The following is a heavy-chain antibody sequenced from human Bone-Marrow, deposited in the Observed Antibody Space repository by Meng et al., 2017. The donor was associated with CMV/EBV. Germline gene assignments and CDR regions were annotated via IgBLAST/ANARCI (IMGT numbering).Heavy chain of an antibody. CDR1: GFTVSDNY. CDR3: ARSLAGTTGAFDI. D-gene: IGHD1-1*01. CDR2: IYSGGST. V-gene: IGHV3-66*01. Sequence: CAASGFTVSDNYMSLVRQAPGKGLEWVSVIYSGGSTYYADSVKSRFTIFRDNSKNTLYLQMNSLRAEDTAVYYCARSLAGTTGAFDIWGQGTMVTVSS. J-gene: IGHJ3*02.